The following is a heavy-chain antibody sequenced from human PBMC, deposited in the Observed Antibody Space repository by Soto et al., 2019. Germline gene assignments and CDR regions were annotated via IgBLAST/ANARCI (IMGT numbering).Heavy chain of an antibody. CDR1: GGTLSSYA. J-gene: IGHJ2*01. CDR3: ARAVNTPWYFDL. Sequence: QVQLVQSGAEVKKPGSSVKVSCKASGGTLSSYAISWVRQAPGQGLEWMVGILPIFGTADYAQKFQGRVTIPADESTSTAYMELSSLRSADTAVYYCARAVNTPWYFDLWGRGTLVTVSS. V-gene: IGHV1-69*12. CDR2: ILPIFGTA.